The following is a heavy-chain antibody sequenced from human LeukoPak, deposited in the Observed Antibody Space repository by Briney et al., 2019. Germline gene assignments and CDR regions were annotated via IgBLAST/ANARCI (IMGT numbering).Heavy chain of an antibody. CDR3: AKDREGLSSGFDLEYFDY. CDR1: GFTFSSYA. V-gene: IGHV3-23*01. Sequence: GGSLRLSCAASGFTFSSYAMNWVRQAPGKGLEWVSAISGGGGTTYYADSVKGRFTISRDNSKNTLFLQMNSLRAEDTAVYYCAKDREGLSSGFDLEYFDYWGQGTLVTVSS. J-gene: IGHJ4*02. CDR2: ISGGGGTT. D-gene: IGHD5-12*01.